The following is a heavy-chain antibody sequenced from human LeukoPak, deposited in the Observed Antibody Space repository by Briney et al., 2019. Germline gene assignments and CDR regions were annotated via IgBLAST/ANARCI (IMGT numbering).Heavy chain of an antibody. CDR3: ASDTVAGTG. J-gene: IGHJ4*02. CDR2: INHSGIT. CDR1: GGSFSDYY. V-gene: IGHV4-34*01. Sequence: PSETLSLTCAVFGGSFSDYYWSWIRQPPGKGLEWIGEINHSGITNYNPSLKSRVTISADTSKNQFSLKLSSVTAADTSVYYCASDTVAGTGWGQGTLGTVSS. D-gene: IGHD6-19*01.